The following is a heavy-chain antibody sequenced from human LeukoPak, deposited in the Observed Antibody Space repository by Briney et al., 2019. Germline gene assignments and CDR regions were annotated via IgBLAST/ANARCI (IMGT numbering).Heavy chain of an antibody. CDR1: GVSSSSHY. CDR2: VHYSGGT. CDR3: AIRPLGYCSDGTCRDY. J-gene: IGHJ4*02. D-gene: IGHD2-15*01. V-gene: IGHV4-59*11. Sequence: SETLSLTCTVSGVSSSSHYWTWIRQPPGKGLEWIGCVHYSGGTRYNPSLNSRVTISLDTSKNQFSLRLSSVTAADTAVYYCAIRPLGYCSDGTCRDYWGQGTLVAISS.